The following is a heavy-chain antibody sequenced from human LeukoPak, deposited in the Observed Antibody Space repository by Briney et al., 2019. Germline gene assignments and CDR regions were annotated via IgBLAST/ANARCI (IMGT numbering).Heavy chain of an antibody. CDR1: GYTFTSYD. CDR3: ARGIYDFWSGPYNWFDP. V-gene: IGHV1-8*01. J-gene: IGHJ5*02. D-gene: IGHD3-3*01. Sequence: ASVKVSCKASGYTFTSYDINWVRQATGQGLEWMGWMNPNSGNTGYAQKFQGRVTMTRNTSISIAYMELSSLRSEDTAVYYCARGIYDFWSGPYNWFDPWGQGTLVTVSS. CDR2: MNPNSGNT.